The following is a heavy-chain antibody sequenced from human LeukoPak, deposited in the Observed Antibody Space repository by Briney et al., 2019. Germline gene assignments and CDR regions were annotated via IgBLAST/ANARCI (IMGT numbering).Heavy chain of an antibody. CDR3: AKDPVWFGELSLDV. V-gene: IGHV3-23*01. J-gene: IGHJ6*04. CDR2: ISGSGGST. Sequence: GGSLRLSCAASGFTFGDNGMSWVRQAPGKGLEWVSAISGSGGSTYYADSVKGRFTISRDNSKNTMYLQMNSLRAEDTAVYYCAKDPVWFGELSLDVWGKGTTVTVSS. D-gene: IGHD3-10*01. CDR1: GFTFGDNG.